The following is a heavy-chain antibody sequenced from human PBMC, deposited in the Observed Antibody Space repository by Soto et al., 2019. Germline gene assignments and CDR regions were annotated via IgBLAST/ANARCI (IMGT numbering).Heavy chain of an antibody. D-gene: IGHD2-8*02. CDR2: ITGSSDYT. V-gene: IGHV3-23*01. CDR1: GFIFSSYA. CDR3: AKEKTTGAHYALDY. J-gene: IGHJ4*02. Sequence: GSLRLSCEASGFIFSSYAMNWVRQAPGKGLQWVSSITGSSDYTSYIASVKGRFTISRDNSKNTLYLQMNSLRAEDTAVYFCAKEKTTGAHYALDYWSQGTLVTVSS.